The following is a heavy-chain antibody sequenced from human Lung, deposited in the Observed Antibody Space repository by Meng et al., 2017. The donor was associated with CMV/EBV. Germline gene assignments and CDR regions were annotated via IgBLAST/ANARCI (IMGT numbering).Heavy chain of an antibody. V-gene: IGHV4-59*01. CDR3: TRETGETFWSGSHDS. CDR2: IYYSGSA. CDR1: GGSISSYY. Sequence: GSLRLXCTISGGSISSYYWSWIRQPPGKGLEWIGNIYYSGSANYNPSLKSPVTMSVDTSKNQFSLKLSSVTAADTAVYYCTRETGETFWSGSHDSWGQGKXVTVSS. D-gene: IGHD3-3*01. J-gene: IGHJ4*02.